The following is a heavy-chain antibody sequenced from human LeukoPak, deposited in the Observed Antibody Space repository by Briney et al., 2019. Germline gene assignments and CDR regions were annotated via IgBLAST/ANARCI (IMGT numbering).Heavy chain of an antibody. D-gene: IGHD5-12*01. CDR2: IYTSGST. Sequence: SETLSLTCTVSGGSISSYYWSWIRQPAGKGLEWIGRIYTSGSTNYNPSLKSRVTISVDKSKNHFSLNLTSLTAADTAVYYCATWWLRPPHAFDIWGQGTMVTVSS. CDR1: GGSISSYY. V-gene: IGHV4-4*07. J-gene: IGHJ3*02. CDR3: ATWWLRPPHAFDI.